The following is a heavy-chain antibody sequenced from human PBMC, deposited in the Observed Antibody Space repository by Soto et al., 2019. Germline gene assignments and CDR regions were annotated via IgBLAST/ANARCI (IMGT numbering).Heavy chain of an antibody. V-gene: IGHV3-53*01. CDR2: IYSGGST. D-gene: IGHD2-15*01. CDR1: GFTVSSNY. Sequence: PGGSLRLSCAASGFTVSSNYMSWVRQAPGKGLEWVSVIYSGGSTYYADSVKGRFTISRDNSKNTLYLQMNSLRAEDTAVYYCARDAVVTMSASDIWGQGTMVTVSS. J-gene: IGHJ3*02. CDR3: ARDAVVTMSASDI.